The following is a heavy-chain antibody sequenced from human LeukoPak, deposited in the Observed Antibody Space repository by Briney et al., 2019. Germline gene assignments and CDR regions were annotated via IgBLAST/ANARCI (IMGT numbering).Heavy chain of an antibody. CDR1: GGSISSYY. J-gene: IGHJ3*02. Sequence: SETLSLTCTVSGGSISSYYWSWIRQPPGKGLEWIGCIYYSGSTNYNPSLKSRVTISVDTSKNQFSLKLSSVTAADTAVYYCARVLTTRYAFDIWGQGTMVTVSS. V-gene: IGHV4-59*01. CDR2: IYYSGST. CDR3: ARVLTTRYAFDI. D-gene: IGHD4-17*01.